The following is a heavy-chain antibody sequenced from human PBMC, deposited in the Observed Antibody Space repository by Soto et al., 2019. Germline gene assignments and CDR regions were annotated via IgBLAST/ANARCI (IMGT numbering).Heavy chain of an antibody. CDR3: ARDHPGEGGSGMDV. J-gene: IGHJ6*02. V-gene: IGHV4-30-4*01. CDR2: IYYSGST. D-gene: IGHD1-26*01. Sequence: SETLSLTCTVSGGSISSGDYYWSWIRQPPGKGLEWIGYIYYSGSTYYNPSLKSRVTISVDTSKNQFSLKLSSVTAADTAVYYCARDHPGEGGSGMDVWGQGTTVTVSS. CDR1: GGSISSGDYY.